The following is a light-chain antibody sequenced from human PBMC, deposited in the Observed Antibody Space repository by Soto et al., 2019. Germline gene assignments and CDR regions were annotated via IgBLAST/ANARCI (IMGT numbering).Light chain of an antibody. CDR2: GNS. CDR3: QPYDSSLSGYV. Sequence: QSVLTQPPSVSGAAGQRVTISCTGSSSNIGAGYDVHWYQQLPGTAPKLLIYGNSNRPSGVPDRFSGSKSGTSASLAITGLQAEDEADYHCQPYDSSLSGYVFGTGTKVTVL. V-gene: IGLV1-40*01. CDR1: SSNIGAGYD. J-gene: IGLJ1*01.